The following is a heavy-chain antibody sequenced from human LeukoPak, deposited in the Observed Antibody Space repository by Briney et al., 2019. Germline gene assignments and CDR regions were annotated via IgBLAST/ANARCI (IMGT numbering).Heavy chain of an antibody. CDR3: ARGRRYFDY. CDR1: GGSFSGYY. J-gene: IGHJ4*02. V-gene: IGHV4-34*01. Sequence: SETLSLTCAVYGGSFSGYYWSWIRQPPGKGLEWIREINHSGSTNYNPSLKSRVTISVDTSKNQFSLKLSSVTAADTAVYYCARGRRYFDYWGQGTLVTVSS. CDR2: INHSGST.